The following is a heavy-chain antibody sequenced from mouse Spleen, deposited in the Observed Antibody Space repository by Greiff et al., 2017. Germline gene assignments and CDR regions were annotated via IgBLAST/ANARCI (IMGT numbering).Heavy chain of an antibody. J-gene: IGHJ2*01. Sequence: VKLVESGPELVRPGASVTLSCKASGYTFTDYEMHWVKQTPVHGLEWIGAIDPETGGTAYNQKFKGKAILTADKSSSTAYMELRSLTSEDSAVYYCTIYGDYWGQGTTLTVSS. V-gene: IGHV1-15*01. CDR1: GYTFTDYE. CDR3: TIYGDY. CDR2: IDPETGGT. D-gene: IGHD1-1*02.